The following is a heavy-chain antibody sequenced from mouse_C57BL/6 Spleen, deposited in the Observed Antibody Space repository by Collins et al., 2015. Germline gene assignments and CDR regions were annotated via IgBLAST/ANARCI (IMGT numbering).Heavy chain of an antibody. CDR3: TIYYGRGNYAMDY. CDR1: GFNIKDYY. CDR2: IDPEDGDT. J-gene: IGHJ4*01. Sequence: VQLQQSGAELVRPGASVKLSCTASGFNIKDYYMHWVKQRPEQGLEWIGRIDPEDGDTEYAPKFQGKATMTADTSSNTAYLQLSSLTSEDTAVYYCTIYYGRGNYAMDYWGQGTSVTVSS. V-gene: IGHV14-1*01. D-gene: IGHD1-1*01.